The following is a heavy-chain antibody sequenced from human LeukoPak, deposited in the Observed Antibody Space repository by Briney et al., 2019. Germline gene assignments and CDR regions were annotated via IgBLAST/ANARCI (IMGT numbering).Heavy chain of an antibody. J-gene: IGHJ4*02. V-gene: IGHV4-30-2*01. CDR1: GGSISSGGYS. CDR3: ARYYYGSGSYYKGLDY. D-gene: IGHD3-10*01. Sequence: SQTLSLTCAVSGGSISSGGYSWSWIRQPPGTGLEWIGYIYHSGSTYYNPSLKSRVTISVDRSKNQFSLKLSSVTAADTAVYYCARYYYGSGSYYKGLDYWGQGTLVTVSS. CDR2: IYHSGST.